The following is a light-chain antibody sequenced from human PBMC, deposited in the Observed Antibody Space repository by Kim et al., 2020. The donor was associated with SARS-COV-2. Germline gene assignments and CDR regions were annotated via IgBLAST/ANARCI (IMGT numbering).Light chain of an antibody. J-gene: IGLJ1*01. CDR3: QVWDTTSDHYV. Sequence: PGKTARLTCGGDNIGSKSVPWYQQMPGQAPVLVIYYDTDRPSGIPDRFSGSNSGNTATLTINRVEAGDEADYFCQVWDTTSDHYVFGTGTKVTVL. CDR2: YDT. V-gene: IGLV3-21*04. CDR1: NIGSKS.